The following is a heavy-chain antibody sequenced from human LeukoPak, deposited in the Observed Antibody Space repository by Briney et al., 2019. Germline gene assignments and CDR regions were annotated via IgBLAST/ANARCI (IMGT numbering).Heavy chain of an antibody. J-gene: IGHJ4*02. CDR2: IRSKPLNYAT. D-gene: IGHD5-24*01. CDR3: AKSGYNRFDY. CDR1: GFTFSGSA. V-gene: IGHV3-73*01. Sequence: GGSLRLSCAASGFTFSGSAIHWVRQTSGKGLEWVGHIRSKPLNYATAYGASVKGRFTISRDNSKNTLYLQMNSLRAEDTAVYYCAKSGYNRFDYWGQGTLVTVSS.